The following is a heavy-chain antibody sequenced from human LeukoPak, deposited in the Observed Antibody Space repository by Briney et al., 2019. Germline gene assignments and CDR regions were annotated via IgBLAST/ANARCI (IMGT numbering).Heavy chain of an antibody. J-gene: IGHJ4*02. Sequence: PGGSLRLSCAASGFTFSNYWMHWVRQAPGKGLVWVSRIKGDGRNTIYADSVKGRFTISRDNAKNSLYLQMNSLRAEDTAVYYRTRGSRSSGYDWGQGTLVTVSS. V-gene: IGHV3-74*01. CDR2: IKGDGRNT. CDR1: GFTFSNYW. CDR3: TRGSRSSGYD. D-gene: IGHD5-12*01.